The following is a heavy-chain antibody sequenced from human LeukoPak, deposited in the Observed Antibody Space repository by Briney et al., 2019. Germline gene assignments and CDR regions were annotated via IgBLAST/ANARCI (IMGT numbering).Heavy chain of an antibody. V-gene: IGHV3-23*01. D-gene: IGHD2-2*01. CDR2: ISGSGGST. CDR1: GFTFSSYA. J-gene: IGHJ3*02. Sequence: GGSLRLSCAASGFTFSSYAMSWVRQAPGKGLEWVSAISGSGGSTYYADSGKGRFTISSDNSKNTLYLQMNSLRAEDTAVYYCAKEFGLRDIVVVPAAPRGAFDIWGQGTMVTVSS. CDR3: AKEFGLRDIVVVPAAPRGAFDI.